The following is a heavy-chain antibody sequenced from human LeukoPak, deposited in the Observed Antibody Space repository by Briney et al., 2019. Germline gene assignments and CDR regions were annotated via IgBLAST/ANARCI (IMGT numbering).Heavy chain of an antibody. CDR3: AKLRSGGPAAGNY. D-gene: IGHD6-13*01. CDR1: GFTLSSYA. J-gene: IGHJ4*02. CDR2: ISGSDDST. Sequence: HGGALRLSCAASGFTLSSYAMSWVRQAPGKGLEWVLTISGSDDSTYYADSVKGRFTISRDNSKNTVYLHMNSLRAEDTAVYFCAKLRSGGPAAGNYWGQGTLVTVSS. V-gene: IGHV3-23*01.